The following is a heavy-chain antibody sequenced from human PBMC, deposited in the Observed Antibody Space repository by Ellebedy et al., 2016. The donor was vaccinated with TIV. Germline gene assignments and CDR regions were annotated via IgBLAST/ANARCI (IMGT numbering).Heavy chain of an antibody. V-gene: IGHV3-20*04. Sequence: GESLKISCAVSGFTSDDFAMSWVRQAPGKGLEWVSGINWTSGSTGYADSVKGRFTISRDNAKNSLYLQMNSLRVEDTALYYCARRGPTYYYGMDVWGKGTTVTVSS. J-gene: IGHJ6*04. CDR1: GFTSDDFA. D-gene: IGHD3-16*01. CDR2: INWTSGST. CDR3: ARRGPTYYYGMDV.